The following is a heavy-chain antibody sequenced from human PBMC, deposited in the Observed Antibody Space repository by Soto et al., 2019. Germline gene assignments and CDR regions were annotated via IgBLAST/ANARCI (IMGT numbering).Heavy chain of an antibody. Sequence: QVQLVESGGGVVQPGRSLRLSCAASGFTFSSYGMHWVRQAPGKGLEWVAVISYDGSNKYYADSVKGRFTISRDNSKNTLYLQMNSLRAEDTAVYYCAKDQGPITMIVVDGMDVWGQGTTVTVSS. CDR1: GFTFSSYG. V-gene: IGHV3-30*18. CDR2: ISYDGSNK. J-gene: IGHJ6*02. D-gene: IGHD3-22*01. CDR3: AKDQGPITMIVVDGMDV.